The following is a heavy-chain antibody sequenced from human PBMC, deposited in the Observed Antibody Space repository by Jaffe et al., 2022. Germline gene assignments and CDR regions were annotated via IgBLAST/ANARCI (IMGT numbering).Heavy chain of an antibody. J-gene: IGHJ4*02. CDR1: GGSISSSSYY. CDR3: ARHASGRGIAVIFFDY. D-gene: IGHD6-19*01. CDR2: IYYSGST. Sequence: QLQLQESGPGLVKPSETLSLTCTVSGGSISSSSYYWGWIRQPPGKGLEWIGSIYYSGSTYYNPSLKSRVTISVDTSKNQFSLKLSSVTAADTAVYYCARHASGRGIAVIFFDYWGQGTLVTVSS. V-gene: IGHV4-39*01.